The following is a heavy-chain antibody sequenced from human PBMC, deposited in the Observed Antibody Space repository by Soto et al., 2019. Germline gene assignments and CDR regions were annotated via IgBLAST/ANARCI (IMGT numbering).Heavy chain of an antibody. Sequence: SETLSLTCTVSGASGGSNNYHWSWIRQSPGKGLEWIGSVSNSGRATYNPSLKSRVTMTVVTSRTQFSLRLTSVTAADTAVYYCARDTTGFYIGGWLDTWGQGTLVTVSS. CDR2: VSNSGRA. V-gene: IGHV4-61*01. D-gene: IGHD1-1*01. CDR1: GASGGSNNYH. CDR3: ARDTTGFYIGGWLDT. J-gene: IGHJ5*02.